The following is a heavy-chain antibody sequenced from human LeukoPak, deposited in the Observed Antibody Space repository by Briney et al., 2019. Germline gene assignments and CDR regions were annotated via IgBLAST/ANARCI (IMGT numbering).Heavy chain of an antibody. J-gene: IGHJ4*02. D-gene: IGHD3-22*01. CDR1: GGSISSYY. V-gene: IGHV4-59*01. CDR3: ARGPLTDYYDSSGSLDY. CDR2: IYYSGST. Sequence: PSETLSLTCTVSGGSISSYYWSWIRQPPGKGLEWIGYIYYSGSTNYNPSLESRVTISVDTSKNQFSLKLSSVTAADTAVYYCARGPLTDYYDSSGSLDYWGQGTLVTVSS.